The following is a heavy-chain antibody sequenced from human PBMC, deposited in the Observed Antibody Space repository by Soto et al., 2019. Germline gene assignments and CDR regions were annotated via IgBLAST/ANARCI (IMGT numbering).Heavy chain of an antibody. D-gene: IGHD2-15*01. CDR2: ITSVGIST. CDR3: ARDVGGPFPSIXDV. J-gene: IGHJ6*01. Sequence: GGSLRLSCEASGFTFSASAMHWVRQAPGRGLEYVSAITSVGISTYYANSVKGRFTISRDNSKNTLYLQMGSLQPEDMAVYYCARDVGGPFPSIXDVWGQGTTVTVSS. CDR1: GFTFSASA. V-gene: IGHV3-64*01.